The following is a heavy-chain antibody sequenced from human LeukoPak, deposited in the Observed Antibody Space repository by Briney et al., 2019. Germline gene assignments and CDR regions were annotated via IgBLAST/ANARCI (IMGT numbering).Heavy chain of an antibody. J-gene: IGHJ4*02. CDR1: GYTFTSYY. CDR3: AGRPDTSIVPIFDY. CDR2: INPSGGST. V-gene: IGHV1-46*01. D-gene: IGHD5-18*01. Sequence: GASVKVSCKASGYTFTSYYMHWVRQAPGQGLEWMGIINPSGGSTSYAQKFQGRVTMTRDTSISTAYMELSGLSSDDTAIYYCAGRPDTSIVPIFDYWGQGTLVTVSS.